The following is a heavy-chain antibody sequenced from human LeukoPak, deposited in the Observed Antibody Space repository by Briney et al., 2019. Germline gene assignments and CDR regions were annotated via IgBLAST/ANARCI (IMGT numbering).Heavy chain of an antibody. CDR2: ISYDGRNK. Sequence: GRSLRLSCAASGFTFSNYAMHWVRQAPGKGLEWMSVISYDGRNKYFADSVKGRFTISRDNAKNSLYLQMNSLKAEDTAVYYCARDKYEYCSSTSCYVYYYYMDVWGKGTTVTVSS. CDR1: GFTFSNYA. CDR3: ARDKYEYCSSTSCYVYYYYMDV. J-gene: IGHJ6*03. D-gene: IGHD2-2*01. V-gene: IGHV3-30*04.